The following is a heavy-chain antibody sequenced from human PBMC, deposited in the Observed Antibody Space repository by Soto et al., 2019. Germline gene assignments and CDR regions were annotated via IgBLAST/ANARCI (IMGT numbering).Heavy chain of an antibody. CDR1: GFTFSSYA. D-gene: IGHD6-6*01. J-gene: IGHJ4*02. CDR2: ISGSGGST. CDR3: AKVDGLGGIAARYHY. V-gene: IGHV3-23*01. Sequence: LRLSCAASGFTFSSYAMSWVRQAPGKGLEWVSAISGSGGSTYYADSVKGRFTISRDNSKNTLYLQMNSLRAEDTAVYYCAKVDGLGGIAARYHYWGQGTLVTVSS.